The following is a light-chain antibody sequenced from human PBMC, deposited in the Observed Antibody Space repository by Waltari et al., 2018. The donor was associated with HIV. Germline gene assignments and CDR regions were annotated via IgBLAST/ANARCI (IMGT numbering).Light chain of an antibody. CDR2: AAS. J-gene: IGKJ1*01. CDR3: QQYYSYPWT. Sequence: AIRMTQSPSSFSASTGDRVTFTCRASQGINSYLAWYQQKPGKAPKLLIYAASTLQSGVPSRFSGSGSGTDFTLTISCLQSEDFATYYCQQYYSYPWTFGQGTKVEIK. CDR1: QGINSY. V-gene: IGKV1-8*01.